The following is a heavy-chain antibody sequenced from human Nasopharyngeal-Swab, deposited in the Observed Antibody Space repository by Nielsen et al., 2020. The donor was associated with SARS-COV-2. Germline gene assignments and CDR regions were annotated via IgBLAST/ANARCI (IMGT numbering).Heavy chain of an antibody. J-gene: IGHJ6*02. CDR1: GGSFSGYY. D-gene: IGHD3-22*01. CDR3: AREEYFYDSSGPSYFYYGMDV. Sequence: SQTLSLTCAVYGGSFSGYYWSWIRQPPGKELEWIGEINHSGSTNYNPSLKSRVTISVDTSKNQFYLKLNSVTAADTAVYYCAREEYFYDSSGPSYFYYGMDVWGQGTTVTVSS. V-gene: IGHV4-34*01. CDR2: INHSGST.